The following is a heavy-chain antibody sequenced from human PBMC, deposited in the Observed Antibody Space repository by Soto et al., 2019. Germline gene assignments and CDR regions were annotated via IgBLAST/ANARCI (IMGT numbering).Heavy chain of an antibody. Sequence: SLRVWWRGSEDKSVGYGGGWVRPKTGKGLDWMGIIYPGDPDTRYRPPFQGQVTTAAHKSINTAYLQWSSLKASASAMYYCARTVYSGSYYPLYYYSGMDVWGQGTTVTVS. CDR2: IYPGDPDT. J-gene: IGHJ6*02. CDR3: ARTVYSGSYYPLYYYSGMDV. D-gene: IGHD1-26*01. CDR1: EDKSVGYG. V-gene: IGHV5-51*01.